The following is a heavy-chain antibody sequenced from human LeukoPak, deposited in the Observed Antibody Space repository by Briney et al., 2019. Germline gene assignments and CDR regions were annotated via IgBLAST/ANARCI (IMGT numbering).Heavy chain of an antibody. D-gene: IGHD3-10*01. CDR3: ARDPETLLWFGELPDY. Sequence: GASVKVSCKASGYTFTSYGISWVRQAPGQGLEWMGWISAYNGNTNYAQKLQGRVTMTTDTSTSTAYKELRSLRSDDTAVYYCARDPETLLWFGELPDYWGQGTLVTVSS. CDR2: ISAYNGNT. J-gene: IGHJ4*02. V-gene: IGHV1-18*01. CDR1: GYTFTSYG.